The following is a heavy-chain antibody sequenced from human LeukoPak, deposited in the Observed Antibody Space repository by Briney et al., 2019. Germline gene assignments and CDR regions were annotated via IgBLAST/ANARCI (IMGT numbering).Heavy chain of an antibody. V-gene: IGHV1-46*01. Sequence: ASVKVSCKASGYTFTSYYMHWVRQAPGQGLEWMGIINPSGGSTSYAQKFQGRVTMTEDTSTDTAYMELSSLRSEDTAVYYCATEIYSGYYSLDAFDIWGQGTMVTVSS. CDR2: INPSGGST. CDR1: GYTFTSYY. D-gene: IGHD3-22*01. J-gene: IGHJ3*02. CDR3: ATEIYSGYYSLDAFDI.